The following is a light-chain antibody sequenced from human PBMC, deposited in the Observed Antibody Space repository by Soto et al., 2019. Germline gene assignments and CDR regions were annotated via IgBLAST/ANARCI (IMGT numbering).Light chain of an antibody. CDR1: SSDVGAYNY. V-gene: IGLV2-14*03. CDR3: SSYLSSRTYV. J-gene: IGLJ1*01. CDR2: DVT. Sequence: QSALTQPASVSGSPGQSITVSCTGSSSDVGAYNYVSWYQQHPGKAPKLIIYDVTNRPSGISSRFSGAKSGNTASLTISGLQAEDEADYYCSSYLSSRTYVFVTGTKVTVL.